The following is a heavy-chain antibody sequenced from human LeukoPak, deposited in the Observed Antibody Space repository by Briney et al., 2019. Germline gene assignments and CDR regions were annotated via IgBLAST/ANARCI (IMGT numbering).Heavy chain of an antibody. CDR2: IIPIFGTA. J-gene: IGHJ6*03. V-gene: IGHV1-69*06. CDR3: ARGYYDSSGYFPRAVYYYYYMDV. Sequence: ASVKVSCKASGGTFSSYAISWVRQAPGQGLEWMGGIIPIFGTANYAQKFQGRVTITADKSTSTAYMELSSLRSEDTAVYYCARGYYDSSGYFPRAVYYYYYMDVWGKGTTVTVSS. CDR1: GGTFSSYA. D-gene: IGHD3-22*01.